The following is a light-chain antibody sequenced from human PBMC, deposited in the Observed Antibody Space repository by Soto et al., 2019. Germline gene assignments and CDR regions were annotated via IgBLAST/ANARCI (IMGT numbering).Light chain of an antibody. CDR2: WAS. CDR3: QRYNNWPPEYT. V-gene: IGKV4-1*01. CDR1: QSVLYSSNNKNY. J-gene: IGKJ2*01. Sequence: DIVMTQSPDSLAVSLGERATINCKSSQSVLYSSNNKNYLAWYQQKPGQPPKLLIYWASTRESGVPDRFSGSGSGTDFTLTISSLQAEDFAVYYCQRYNNWPPEYTFGQGTKLEIK.